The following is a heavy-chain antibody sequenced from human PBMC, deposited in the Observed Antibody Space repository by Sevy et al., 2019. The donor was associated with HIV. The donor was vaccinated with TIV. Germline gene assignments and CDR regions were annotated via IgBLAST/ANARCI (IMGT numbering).Heavy chain of an antibody. CDR3: ASDYAYKDLGSYFDH. J-gene: IGHJ4*02. Sequence: GGSLRLSCAASGFTFSSYAMHWVRQAPGKGLEWVAVISYDGSNKYYADSVKGRFTMSRDNSKNTLYLQMNSLRAEDTAVYYCASDYAYKDLGSYFDHWGQGTLVTVSS. V-gene: IGHV3-30-3*01. CDR2: ISYDGSNK. D-gene: IGHD3-16*01. CDR1: GFTFSSYA.